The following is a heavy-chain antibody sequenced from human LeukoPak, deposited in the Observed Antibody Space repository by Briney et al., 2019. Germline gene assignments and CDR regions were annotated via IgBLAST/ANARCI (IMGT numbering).Heavy chain of an antibody. Sequence: GGSLKLSCAASGFTFSGSAIHWVRQASGKGLEWVGRIRSKANNYATAYAASVKGRFTLSRDDSKNTAYLQMDSLKTEDTAVYYCASRGDISGYSYPFDYWGQGTLVTVSS. CDR1: GFTFSGSA. CDR3: ASRGDISGYSYPFDY. J-gene: IGHJ4*02. D-gene: IGHD3-22*01. CDR2: IRSKANNYAT. V-gene: IGHV3-73*01.